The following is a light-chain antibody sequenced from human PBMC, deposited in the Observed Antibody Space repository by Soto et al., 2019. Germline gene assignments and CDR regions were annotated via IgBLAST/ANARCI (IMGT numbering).Light chain of an antibody. V-gene: IGKV4-1*01. Sequence: DIVMTQSPDSLAVSLGERAIINCKSSQNVLSTSNNRYYLALYQHKPGQPPQLLVSWASTRDSAVPDRFSGSGSGTDFTLTISSLQAEDAAVYYCQQYYTTPHTFGQGTKVEI. CDR1: QNVLSTSNNRYY. J-gene: IGKJ1*01. CDR3: QQYYTTPHT. CDR2: WAS.